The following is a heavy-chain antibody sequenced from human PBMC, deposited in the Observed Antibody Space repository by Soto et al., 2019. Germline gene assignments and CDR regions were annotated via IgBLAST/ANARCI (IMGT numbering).Heavy chain of an antibody. CDR2: IFWDDDK. CDR1: GFSLTTRGVA. D-gene: IGHD5-12*01. CDR3: AHRSRGYVNYFDQ. J-gene: IGHJ4*02. V-gene: IGHV2-5*02. Sequence: QITLKESGPALVRPTQTLTLTCSFSGFSLTTRGVAVGWIRQPPGKALEWLALIFWDDDKWYSPSLRSRLTITENTTKSHVVLTMTNMEAVDTATYYCAHRSRGYVNYFDQWGQGTLVTFSS.